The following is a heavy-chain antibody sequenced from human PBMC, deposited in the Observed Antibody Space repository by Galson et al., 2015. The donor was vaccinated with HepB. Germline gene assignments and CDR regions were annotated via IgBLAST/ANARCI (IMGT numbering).Heavy chain of an antibody. CDR3: ARGGGGVLLWFRY. CDR1: GYTFTSYY. J-gene: IGHJ4*02. CDR2: INAGNGNT. Sequence: SVKVSCKASGYTFTSYYMHWVRQAPGQRLEWMGWINAGNGNTKYSQKFQGRVTITRDTSASTAYMELSSLRSEDTAVYYCARGGGGVLLWFRYWGQGTLVTVSS. V-gene: IGHV1-3*01. D-gene: IGHD3-10*01.